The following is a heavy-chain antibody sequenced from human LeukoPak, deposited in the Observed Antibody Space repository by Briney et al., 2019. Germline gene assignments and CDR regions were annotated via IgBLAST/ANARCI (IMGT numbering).Heavy chain of an antibody. V-gene: IGHV3-23*01. CDR3: AKDTGPTTEFFDY. J-gene: IGHJ4*02. CDR2: ISGSGGST. Sequence: GGSLRLSCAASGFTFSSYAMSWVRHAPGKGLEWVSAISGSGGSTYYAGSVKGRFTISRDNSKNTLYLQMNSLRAEDTAVYYCAKDTGPTTEFFDYWGQGTLVTVSS. D-gene: IGHD4-17*01. CDR1: GFTFSSYA.